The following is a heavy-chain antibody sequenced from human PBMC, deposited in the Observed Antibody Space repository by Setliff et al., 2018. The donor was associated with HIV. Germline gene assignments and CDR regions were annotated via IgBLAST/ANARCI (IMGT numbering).Heavy chain of an antibody. CDR3: ARGGVYNFGYDPFDY. CDR1: GGTFNSYA. Sequence: ASVKVSCKASGGTFNSYAMHWVRQAPGQRLEWMGWINAGNGNTKYSQKFQGRVTMTRDTSTSTVYMELSSLRSEDTAVYYCARGGVYNFGYDPFDYWGQGTLVTVSS. D-gene: IGHD5-18*01. J-gene: IGHJ4*02. V-gene: IGHV1-3*01. CDR2: INAGNGNT.